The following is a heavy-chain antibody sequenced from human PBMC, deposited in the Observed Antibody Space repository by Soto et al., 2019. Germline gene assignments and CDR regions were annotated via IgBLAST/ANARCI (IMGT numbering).Heavy chain of an antibody. V-gene: IGHV4-59*08. Sequence: ASETLSLTCTVAGGSIGSYCWSWIRQPPGKGLEWIGYIYYSGSTNYNPSLKSRVTISVDTSKNQFSLKLSSVTAADTAVYYCARGPSKVWDYYYYMAVWGKGTTVPVSS. CDR1: GGSIGSYC. J-gene: IGHJ6*03. CDR2: IYYSGST. CDR3: ARGPSKVWDYYYYMAV. D-gene: IGHD1-20*01.